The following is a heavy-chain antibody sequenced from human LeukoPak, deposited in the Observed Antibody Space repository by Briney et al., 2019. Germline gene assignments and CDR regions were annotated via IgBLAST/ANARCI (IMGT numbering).Heavy chain of an antibody. CDR2: IYYSGST. J-gene: IGHJ5*02. CDR1: GGSISSYY. CDR3: ARDISRGNWFDP. V-gene: IGHV4-59*12. Sequence: LETLSLTCTVSGGSISSYYWSWIRQPPGKGLEWIGYIYYSGSTNYNPSLKSRVTISVDTSKNQFSLKLSSVTAADTAVYYCARDISRGNWFDPWGQGTLVTVSS.